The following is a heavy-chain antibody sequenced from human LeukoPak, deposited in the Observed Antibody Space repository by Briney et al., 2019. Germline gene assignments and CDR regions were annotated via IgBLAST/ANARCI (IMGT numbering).Heavy chain of an antibody. CDR2: ISSSSSTI. Sequence: GGSLRLSCAASGFTFSSYSMNWVRQAPGKGLEWVSYISSSSSTIYYADSVKGRFTISRDNAKNSLYLQMNSLRAEDTAVYYCARDLPYYYDSSGKIDYWGQGTLVTVSS. V-gene: IGHV3-48*01. CDR3: ARDLPYYYDSSGKIDY. CDR1: GFTFSSYS. J-gene: IGHJ4*02. D-gene: IGHD3-22*01.